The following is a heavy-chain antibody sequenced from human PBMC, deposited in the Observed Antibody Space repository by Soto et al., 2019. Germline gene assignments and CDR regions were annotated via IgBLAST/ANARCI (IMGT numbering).Heavy chain of an antibody. Sequence: AGGSLRLSCAASGFTFSSYGMHWVRQAPGKGLEWVAVIWYDGSNKYYADSVKGRFTISRDNSKNTLYLQMNSLRAEDTAVYYCAREVRHILRTYLLPGLSFYYYGMDVWGQGTTVTVSS. CDR3: AREVRHILRTYLLPGLSFYYYGMDV. CDR1: GFTFSSYG. V-gene: IGHV3-33*01. D-gene: IGHD1-26*01. J-gene: IGHJ6*02. CDR2: IWYDGSNK.